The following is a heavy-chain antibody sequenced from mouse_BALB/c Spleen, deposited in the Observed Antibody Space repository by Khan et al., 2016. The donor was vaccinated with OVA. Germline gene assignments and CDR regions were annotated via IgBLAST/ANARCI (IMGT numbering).Heavy chain of an antibody. D-gene: IGHD2-14*01. J-gene: IGHJ3*01. CDR2: INPASSTI. V-gene: IGHV4-1*02. Sequence: EVKLLESGGGLVQPGGSLKLSCAASGFDFSRYWMSWVRRAPGKGLEWIGEINPASSTINYTPSLKDKFIISRDNAKNTLYLQMSKVRSGDTALYYCARPYRYDGRAWFAYWGQGTLVTVSA. CDR3: ARPYRYDGRAWFAY. CDR1: GFDFSRYW.